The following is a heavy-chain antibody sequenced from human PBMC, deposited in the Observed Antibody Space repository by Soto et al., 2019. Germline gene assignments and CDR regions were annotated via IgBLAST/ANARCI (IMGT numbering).Heavy chain of an antibody. CDR3: ARVTRRSSAFDI. J-gene: IGHJ3*02. V-gene: IGHV4-59*01. CDR2: IYYSGST. D-gene: IGHD2-2*01. CDR1: GGSISSYY. Sequence: PSETLSLTCTVSGGSISSYYWSWIRQPPGKGLEWIGYIYYSGSTNYNPSLKSRVTISVDTSKNQFSLKLSSVTAADTAVYYCARVTRRSSAFDIWGQRTMVTVSS.